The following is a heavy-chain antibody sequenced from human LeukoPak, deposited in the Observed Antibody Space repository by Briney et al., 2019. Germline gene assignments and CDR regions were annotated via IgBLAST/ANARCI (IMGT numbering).Heavy chain of an antibody. CDR1: GFTVSSNY. V-gene: IGHV3-53*01. CDR3: AKDLDGALDY. Sequence: PGGSLRLSCAASGFTVSSNYMNWVRQAPGKGLEWVSVIYSDGSTYYADSVKGRFTISRDNSKNTLYLQMNSLRAEDTAVYYCAKDLDGALDYWGQGTLVTVSS. CDR2: IYSDGST. D-gene: IGHD3/OR15-3a*01. J-gene: IGHJ4*02.